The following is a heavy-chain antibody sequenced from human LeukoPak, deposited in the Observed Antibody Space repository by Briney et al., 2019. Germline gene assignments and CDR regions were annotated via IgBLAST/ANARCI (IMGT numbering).Heavy chain of an antibody. V-gene: IGHV3-7*03. J-gene: IGHJ6*02. Sequence: GGSLRLSCAASGFTFSRYWMSWLRQAPGKGLEGVANIKQDGSEKYYVDSVKGRFTISRDNAKNSLYLQTNSLRAEDTALYYRSKAAPGYYYGKDVWGQGTTVTVSS. CDR2: IKQDGSEK. CDR1: GFTFSRYW. CDR3: SKAAPGYYYGKDV.